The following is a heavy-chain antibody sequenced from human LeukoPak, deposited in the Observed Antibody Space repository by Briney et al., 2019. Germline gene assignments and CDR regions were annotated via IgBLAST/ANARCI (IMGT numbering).Heavy chain of an antibody. CDR2: ISSSSSYI. D-gene: IGHD6-13*01. J-gene: IGHJ4*02. CDR3: ASDGSGSSWYEFDY. Sequence: PGGSLRLSCAASGFTFSSYSINWVRQAPGKGLEWVSSISSSSSYIYYADSVKGRFTISRDNAKDSLYLKMNSLRSEDTAVYYCASDGSGSSWYEFDYWGQGTLVTVSS. CDR1: GFTFSSYS. V-gene: IGHV3-21*01.